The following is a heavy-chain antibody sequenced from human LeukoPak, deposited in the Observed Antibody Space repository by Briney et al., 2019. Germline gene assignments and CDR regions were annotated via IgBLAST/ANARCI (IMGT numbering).Heavy chain of an antibody. J-gene: IGHJ4*02. CDR2: IYHSGST. V-gene: IGHV4-4*02. CDR1: GGSISATNW. Sequence: SETLSLTCAVSGGSISATNWWSWVRQPPGKGLEWIGDIYHSGSTNYNPSLKSRVTISVDKSNNQFSLRLNSVTAADTAVYYCANIAAAGPGTPFFDYWGQGTLVIVSS. CDR3: ANIAAAGPGTPFFDY. D-gene: IGHD6-13*01.